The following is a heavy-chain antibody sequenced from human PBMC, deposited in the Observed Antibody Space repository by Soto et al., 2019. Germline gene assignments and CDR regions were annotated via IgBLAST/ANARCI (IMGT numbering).Heavy chain of an antibody. CDR3: ARDKAQGGYCFY. J-gene: IGHJ4*02. D-gene: IGHD3-22*01. CDR2: IIPIFGTA. V-gene: IGHV1-69*13. Sequence: SVKVSCKASGGTFSSYAISWVRQAPGQGLEWMGGIIPIFGTANYAQKFQGRVTITADESTSTAYMELSSLRSEDTAVYYCARDKAQGGYCFYWGQGTLVTVSS. CDR1: GGTFSSYA.